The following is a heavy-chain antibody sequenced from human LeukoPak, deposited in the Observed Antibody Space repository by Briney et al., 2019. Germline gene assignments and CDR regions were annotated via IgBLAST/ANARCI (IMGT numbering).Heavy chain of an antibody. CDR3: ATDGAGFDT. V-gene: IGHV3-11*01. CDR1: GFTFSDYY. Sequence: GGSLRLSCAASGFTFSDYYLSWIRQAPGKGLEWLSYINIGGTNTHYADSVKGRFTISRDNAKKSLYLEMNNLRAEDTAVYYCATDGAGFDTWGQGVLVTVSS. CDR2: INIGGTNT. D-gene: IGHD5-24*01. J-gene: IGHJ5*02.